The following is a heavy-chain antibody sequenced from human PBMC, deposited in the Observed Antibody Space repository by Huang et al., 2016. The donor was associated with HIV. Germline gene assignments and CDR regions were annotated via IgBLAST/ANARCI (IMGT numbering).Heavy chain of an antibody. Sequence: QVQLVQSGAEVKKPGASVKVSCKASGYTFTEYFIHWVRQAPGQGLGWMGWINPNSAGTNYAQKFQGRVTMTRDTSISTAYVDLSSLRSDDTAVYYCARAQTGTTGWFDPWGQGTLVTVSS. D-gene: IGHD1-7*01. J-gene: IGHJ5*02. CDR3: ARAQTGTTGWFDP. V-gene: IGHV1-2*02. CDR1: GYTFTEYF. CDR2: INPNSAGT.